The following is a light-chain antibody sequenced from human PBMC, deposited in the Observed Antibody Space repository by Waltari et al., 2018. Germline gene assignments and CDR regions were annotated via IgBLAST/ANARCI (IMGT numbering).Light chain of an antibody. CDR1: QSVLYSSNNKKY. V-gene: IGKV4-1*01. Sequence: DIVMTQSPDSLAVSLGERATINSKSSQSVLYSSNNKKYLAWYQQKPGQPPKLLIYWASTRESGVPDRFSGSGSGTDFTLTISSLQAEDVAVYYCQQYYSTPSFGQGTKLEIK. CDR3: QQYYSTPS. J-gene: IGKJ2*01. CDR2: WAS.